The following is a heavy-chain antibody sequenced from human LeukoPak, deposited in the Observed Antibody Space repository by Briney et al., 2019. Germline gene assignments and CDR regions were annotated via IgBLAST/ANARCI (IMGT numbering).Heavy chain of an antibody. V-gene: IGHV3-7*01. D-gene: IGHD3-10*01. CDR3: AKLAKYFYGSETYYFFEH. Sequence: PGGSLRLSCAASGFTVSSNYMSWVRQAPGKGLEWVANIKQDGTEKYYVDSVKGRFTISRENAENSLYLQMNSLRVEDTAVYYCAKLAKYFYGSETYYFFEHWGQGTPVTASS. J-gene: IGHJ4*02. CDR2: IKQDGTEK. CDR1: GFTVSSNY.